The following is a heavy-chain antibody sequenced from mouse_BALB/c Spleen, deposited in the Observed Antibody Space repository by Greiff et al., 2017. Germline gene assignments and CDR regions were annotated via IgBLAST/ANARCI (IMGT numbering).Heavy chain of an antibody. CDR3: ASPYYDYDY. D-gene: IGHD2-4*01. Sequence: VQLQESGAELAKPGASVKMSSKASGYTFTSYWMHWVKQRPGQGLEWIGYINPSTGYTEYNQKFKDKATLTADKSSSTAYMQLSSLTSEDSAVYYCASPYYDYDYWGQGTTLTVSS. V-gene: IGHV1-7*01. CDR1: GYTFTSYW. J-gene: IGHJ2*01. CDR2: INPSTGYT.